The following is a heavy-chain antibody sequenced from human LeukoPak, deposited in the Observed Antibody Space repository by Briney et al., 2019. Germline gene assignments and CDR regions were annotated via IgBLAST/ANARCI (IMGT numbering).Heavy chain of an antibody. CDR1: GGTFSSYA. V-gene: IGHV1-69*05. CDR2: IIPIFGTA. Sequence: RASVKVSCKASGGTFSSYAISWVRQAPGQGLEWMGGIIPIFGTANYAQKFQGRVTITTDESTSTAYMELSSLRSEDTAVYYCARDRSPFGAAGTGYYYYYYYMDVWGKGTTVTVSS. J-gene: IGHJ6*03. D-gene: IGHD6-13*01. CDR3: ARDRSPFGAAGTGYYYYYYYMDV.